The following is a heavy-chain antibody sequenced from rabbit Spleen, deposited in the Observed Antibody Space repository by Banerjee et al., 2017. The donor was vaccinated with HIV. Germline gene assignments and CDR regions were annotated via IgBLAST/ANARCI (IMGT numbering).Heavy chain of an antibody. Sequence: QEQLVESGGGLVRPEGSLKLSCTASGFSFSNKAVMCWVRQAPGKGLQWIACINAVTGKAVYASWAKGRFTFSKTSSTTVTLQMTSLTGADTATYFCARDLAGVISWNFGWWGPGTLVTVS. CDR2: INAVTGKA. CDR3: ARDLAGVISWNFGW. D-gene: IGHD1-1*01. CDR1: GFSFSNKAV. J-gene: IGHJ6*01. V-gene: IGHV1S45*01.